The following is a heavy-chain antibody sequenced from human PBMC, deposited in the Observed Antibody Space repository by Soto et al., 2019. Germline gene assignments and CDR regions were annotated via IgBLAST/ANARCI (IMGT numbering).Heavy chain of an antibody. V-gene: IGHV3-23*01. D-gene: IGHD3-10*01. CDR1: GFTFSTYA. Sequence: EVQVLESGGGLVQPGGSLRLSCAASGFTFSTYAMSWVRQVPGKGLEWVSAISNSGGTTYYADSVKGRFAISRDNSKNTLYLQVNSLGAEDTAVYYCARDLAQGTRAYRGLDRWGQGTLVIVSS. CDR2: ISNSGGTT. J-gene: IGHJ5*02. CDR3: ARDLAQGTRAYRGLDR.